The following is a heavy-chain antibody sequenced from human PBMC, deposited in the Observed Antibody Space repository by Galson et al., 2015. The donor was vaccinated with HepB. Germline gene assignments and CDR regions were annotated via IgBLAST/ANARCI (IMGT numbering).Heavy chain of an antibody. J-gene: IGHJ6*02. V-gene: IGHV1-46*01. CDR2: INPSGGRT. Sequence: SVKVSCKASGYTFTNYYIHWVRQAPGQGLEWMGAINPSGGRTSYAQTFQGRVTISRDTSATTAYMELSSLRFEDTAVYFCAREMGSYCSGGSCYFPLPNFYYYGMDVWGQGTTVTVSS. D-gene: IGHD2-15*01. CDR1: GYTFTNYY. CDR3: AREMGSYCSGGSCYFPLPNFYYYGMDV.